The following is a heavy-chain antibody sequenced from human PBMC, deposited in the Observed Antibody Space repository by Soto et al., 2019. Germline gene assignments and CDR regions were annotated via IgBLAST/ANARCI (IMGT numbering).Heavy chain of an antibody. CDR3: ARVRTSVAVDAFDI. V-gene: IGHV1-3*01. J-gene: IGHJ3*02. D-gene: IGHD6-19*01. CDR2: INAGNDNT. Sequence: EASVKVSCKASGYTFISYSLHWVRQAPGQRLEWMGWINAGNDNTKYSHKFQGRLTITRDTSASTAYMDLSSLKSEDTAVYYCARVRTSVAVDAFDIWGQGTMVTVSS. CDR1: GYTFISYS.